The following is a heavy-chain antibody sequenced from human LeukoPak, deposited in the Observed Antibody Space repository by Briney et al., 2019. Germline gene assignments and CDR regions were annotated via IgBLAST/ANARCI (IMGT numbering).Heavy chain of an antibody. J-gene: IGHJ4*02. D-gene: IGHD6-13*01. CDR2: INWNGGST. CDR3: ARGTLKAAATDFDY. CDR1: GXTFSNYA. Sequence: GGSLRLSCAASGXTFSNYAMNWVRQAPGKGLEWVWGINWNGGSTCYADSVKGRITISRDNAKNSLYLQMNSLRAEDTALYYCARGTLKAAATDFDYWGQGTMVTVSS. V-gene: IGHV3-20*04.